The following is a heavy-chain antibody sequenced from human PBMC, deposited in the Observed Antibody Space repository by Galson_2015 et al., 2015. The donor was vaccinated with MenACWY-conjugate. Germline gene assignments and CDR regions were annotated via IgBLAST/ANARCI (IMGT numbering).Heavy chain of an antibody. CDR3: ARGGN. D-gene: IGHD4-23*01. Sequence: SLRLSCAASGFRFRSQWLSWVRQAPGKGPGCVASINEDGSDKSYMDSVKGRFTISRDNAQNSLSLQINSLSVEDTAVYYCARGGNWGHGTLVTVSS. V-gene: IGHV3-7*03. CDR2: INEDGSDK. J-gene: IGHJ4*01. CDR1: GFRFRSQW.